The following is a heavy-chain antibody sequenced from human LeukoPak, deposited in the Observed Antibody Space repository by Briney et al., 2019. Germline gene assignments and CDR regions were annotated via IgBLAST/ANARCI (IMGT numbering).Heavy chain of an antibody. Sequence: ASVKVSCKASGGTFSSYAINWVRQAPGQGLEWMGRIIPILDITNYAQRFQGRVTVTADKSTSTAYMELSSLRSEDTAVYYCARGLGSSSQYYYYGMDVWGQGTTVTVSS. CDR1: GGTFSSYA. V-gene: IGHV1-69*04. D-gene: IGHD6-6*01. CDR3: ARGLGSSSQYYYYGMDV. J-gene: IGHJ6*02. CDR2: IIPILDIT.